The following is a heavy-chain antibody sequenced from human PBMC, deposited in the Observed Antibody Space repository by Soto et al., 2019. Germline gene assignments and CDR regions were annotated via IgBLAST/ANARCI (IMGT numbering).Heavy chain of an antibody. CDR2: IYSGGSR. CDR3: ASRKGSAGLWWDGSFDI. V-gene: IGHV3-53*01. D-gene: IGHD6-13*01. J-gene: IGHJ3*02. Sequence: EVQLVESGGGLIQPGGSLRLSCAASGFTISSHYMTWVRQAPGMGLEWVSLIYSGGSRDYADSVKGRFTISRDSSKNTLFLHMDRLRAEDTAVYFCASRKGSAGLWWDGSFDIGRQGPMVSVS. CDR1: GFTISSHY.